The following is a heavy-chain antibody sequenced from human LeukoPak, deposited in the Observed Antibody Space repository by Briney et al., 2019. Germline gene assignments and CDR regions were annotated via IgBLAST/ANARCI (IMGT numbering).Heavy chain of an antibody. CDR3: ERGVHGDY. V-gene: IGHV3-30-3*01. J-gene: IGHJ4*02. Sequence: GGSLRLSCAASGFTFSSYAMHWVRQAPGKGLEWVAVISYDGSNKYYADSVKGRFTISRDNSKNTLYLQMNSLRAEDTAVYYCERGVHGDYWGQGTLVTVSS. CDR1: GFTFSSYA. CDR2: ISYDGSNK. D-gene: IGHD6-6*01.